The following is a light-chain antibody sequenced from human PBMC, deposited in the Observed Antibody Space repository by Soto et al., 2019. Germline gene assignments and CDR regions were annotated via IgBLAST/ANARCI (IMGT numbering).Light chain of an antibody. V-gene: IGKV1-5*03. CDR3: QQYNNRWT. CDR1: QSISVW. CDR2: KAS. Sequence: VGDRVTITSRASQSISVWLAWFQQKPGNAPKLLIYKASTLESGVPSRFSGSGSGTEFTLAISSLQPDDSATYYCQQYNNRWTFGQGTKVDIK. J-gene: IGKJ1*01.